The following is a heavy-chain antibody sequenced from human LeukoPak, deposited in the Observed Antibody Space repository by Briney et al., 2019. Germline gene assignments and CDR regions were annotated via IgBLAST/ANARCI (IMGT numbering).Heavy chain of an antibody. D-gene: IGHD3-10*01. CDR3: ARGAYGSGSYRYYYYGMDV. J-gene: IGHJ6*02. CDR1: GYTFTGYY. Sequence: ASVKVSCKASGYTFTGYYMHWVRQAPGQGLEWMGWVSPDSGGTNNAQKFQGRVTMTRDTSISTAYMELSRLRSDDTAVYYCARGAYGSGSYRYYYYGMDVWGQGTTVTVSS. V-gene: IGHV1-2*02. CDR2: VSPDSGGT.